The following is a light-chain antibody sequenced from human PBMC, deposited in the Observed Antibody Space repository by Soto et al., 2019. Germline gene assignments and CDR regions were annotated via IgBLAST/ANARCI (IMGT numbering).Light chain of an antibody. CDR2: SAS. CDR1: QAISSS. V-gene: IGKV1-12*01. J-gene: IGKJ5*01. Sequence: DIQVTQSPSSVSASVGDRVTITCRASQAISSSLAWYQQTPGKAPKLLIHSASSLQGGVPSRFSGSGSGTDFTLTINSLQHEDFATYFCQQAHSFPLTFGQGTRLQIK. CDR3: QQAHSFPLT.